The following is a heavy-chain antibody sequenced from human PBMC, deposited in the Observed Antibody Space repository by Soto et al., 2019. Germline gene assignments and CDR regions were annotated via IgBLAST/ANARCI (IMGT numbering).Heavy chain of an antibody. CDR3: VRDGGPQQMERRGWYDP. Sequence: QVQLQESGPGLVKPSQTLSLTCTVSGVSITSGYYYWAWFRQQPGRGLEWIGYISYSGNTWYNPSLESRLTISRDTSKNQFDLNLSSMTAAGTGVDYCVRDGGPQQMERRGWYDPWGQGILVTVSS. V-gene: IGHV4-31*03. D-gene: IGHD6-13*01. CDR1: GVSITSGYYY. CDR2: ISYSGNT. J-gene: IGHJ5*02.